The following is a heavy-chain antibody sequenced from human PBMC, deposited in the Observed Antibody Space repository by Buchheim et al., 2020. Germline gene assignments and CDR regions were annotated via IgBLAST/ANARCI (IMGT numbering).Heavy chain of an antibody. CDR3: ARGIRGYSYVILDYYYGMDV. V-gene: IGHV3-30*04. J-gene: IGHJ6*02. CDR2: ISYDGSNK. CDR1: GFTFSSYA. Sequence: QVQLVESGGGVVQPGRSLRLSCAASGFTFSSYAMHWVRQAPGKGLEWVAVISYDGSNKYYADSVKGRFTISRDNSKNTLYLQMNSLGAEDTAVYYCARGIRGYSYVILDYYYGMDVWGQGTT. D-gene: IGHD5-18*01.